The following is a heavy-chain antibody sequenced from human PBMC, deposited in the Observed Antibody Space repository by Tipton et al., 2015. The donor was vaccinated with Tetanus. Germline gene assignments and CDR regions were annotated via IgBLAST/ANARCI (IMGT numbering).Heavy chain of an antibody. CDR3: ARLVRQWLVPEDF. CDR2: NGGYNGYP. V-gene: IGHV1-18*01. Sequence: QSGAEVKKPGSSVKVSCKASGYTFTSYGINWVRQAPGQGLEWMGWNGGYNGYPNYAQKFQGRVTMTTDTSTNTAYMELRSQRSDDTAVYYCARLVRQWLVPEDFWGQGTLVTVSS. J-gene: IGHJ4*02. CDR1: GYTFTSYG. D-gene: IGHD6-19*01.